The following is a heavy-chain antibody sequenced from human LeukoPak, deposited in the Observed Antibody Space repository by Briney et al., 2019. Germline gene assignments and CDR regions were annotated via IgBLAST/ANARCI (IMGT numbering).Heavy chain of an antibody. CDR3: ARADSGGYYVAYWY. J-gene: IGHJ4*02. CDR1: GYTFTRYG. V-gene: IGHV1-18*01. Sequence: APAKVSCKASGYTFTRYGIIWVRQAPGQGLEWLGWISAYKGSTKYPQMFQGRVTVTTDTSTSTAYMELRSLRSDDTAVYYCARADSGGYYVAYWYWGQGTLVTVSS. CDR2: ISAYKGST. D-gene: IGHD3-22*01.